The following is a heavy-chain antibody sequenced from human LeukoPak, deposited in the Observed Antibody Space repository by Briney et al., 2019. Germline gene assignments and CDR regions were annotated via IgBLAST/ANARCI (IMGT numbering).Heavy chain of an antibody. D-gene: IGHD1-26*01. Sequence: SETLSLTCTVSGASISDYYWSWIRQPPGKGLEWIGYIYYSGSTNYNPSLKSRVTISVDTSKNQFSLKLSSVTAADTAVYYYARRTGGSYYGASYYFDYWGQGTLVTVSS. CDR1: GASISDYY. CDR3: ARRTGGSYYGASYYFDY. J-gene: IGHJ4*02. V-gene: IGHV4-59*08. CDR2: IYYSGST.